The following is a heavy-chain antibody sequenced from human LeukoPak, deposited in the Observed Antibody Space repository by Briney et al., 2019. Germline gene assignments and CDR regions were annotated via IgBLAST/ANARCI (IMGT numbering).Heavy chain of an antibody. J-gene: IGHJ4*02. Sequence: GGSLRLSCAASGFTFRSYWMSWVRQAPGKGLEWVANIKQDGSEKYYVDSVKGRFTISRDTAENTLYLQMNSLGAEDTAVYYCARASLMIDYWGQGTLVTVSS. CDR2: IKQDGSEK. CDR3: ARASLMIDY. D-gene: IGHD3-16*01. V-gene: IGHV3-7*01. CDR1: GFTFRSYW.